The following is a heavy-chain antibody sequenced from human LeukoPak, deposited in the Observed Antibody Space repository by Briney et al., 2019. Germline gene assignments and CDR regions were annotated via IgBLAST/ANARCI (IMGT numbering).Heavy chain of an antibody. CDR3: AKDFTYDGYGYGDY. CDR2: ISGSGGST. D-gene: IGHD5-18*01. J-gene: IGHJ4*02. Sequence: PGGSLRLSCAASGFTFSSYAMSWVRQAPGKGLEWVSAISGSGGSTYYADSVKGRFTISRDNSKNTLYLQMNSLRAEDTAVYYCAKDFTYDGYGYGDYWGQGTLVTVSS. CDR1: GFTFSSYA. V-gene: IGHV3-23*01.